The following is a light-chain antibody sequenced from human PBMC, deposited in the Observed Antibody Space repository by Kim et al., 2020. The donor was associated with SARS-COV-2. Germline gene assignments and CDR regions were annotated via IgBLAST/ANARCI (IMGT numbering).Light chain of an antibody. CDR3: QQNNNWPGT. V-gene: IGKV3-15*01. J-gene: IGKJ1*01. CDR2: GAS. CDR1: QGVASK. Sequence: GPRGESTSLSCRAGQGVASKVAWYRHRPGQAPSLLVFGASTRATRVPARFSGSGSGTGFTLTIRSLQSEDITVYYCQQNNNWPGTFGQGTKVDIK.